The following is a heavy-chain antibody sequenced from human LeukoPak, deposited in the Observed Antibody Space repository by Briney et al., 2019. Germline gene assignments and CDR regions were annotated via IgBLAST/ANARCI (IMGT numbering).Heavy chain of an antibody. CDR1: GFTFNAYS. CDR3: ARGPSGYHNT. D-gene: IGHD5-12*01. CDR2: ITSGSGTT. Sequence: GGSLRLSCAASGFTFNAYSMNWVRQVPGKGLEWISYITSGSGTTYYADSVKGRFTISRDNAKNSLYLQMNSLRAEDTAVYYCARGPSGYHNTGGQGTLVTVSS. V-gene: IGHV3-48*04. J-gene: IGHJ4*02.